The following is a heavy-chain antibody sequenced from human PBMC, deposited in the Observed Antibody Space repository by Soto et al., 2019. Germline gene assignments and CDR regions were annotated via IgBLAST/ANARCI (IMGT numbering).Heavy chain of an antibody. CDR1: GFTFSRNS. Sequence: QVQVVESGGGVVQPGRSLRLSCAASGFTFSRNSMHWVRQAPGKGLEWVAVISYDGSKDWYADSVKGRFTITRDNYKNTLHVQMNSLGDEDTALYYCAKDRGGYDFPGGLADLWGQGTLVTVSS. V-gene: IGHV3-30*18. J-gene: IGHJ5*02. D-gene: IGHD5-12*01. CDR3: AKDRGGYDFPGGLADL. CDR2: ISYDGSKD.